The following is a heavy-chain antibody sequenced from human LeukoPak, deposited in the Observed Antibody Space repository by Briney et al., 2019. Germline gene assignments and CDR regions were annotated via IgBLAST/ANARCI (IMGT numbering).Heavy chain of an antibody. CDR2: IYYSGST. CDR3: ARRQNYYFDY. Sequence: SETLSLTCAVYGGSFSGYYWSWIRQPPGKGLEWIGSIYYSGSTYYNPSLKSRVTISVDTSKNQFSLKLSSVTAADTAVYYCARRQNYYFDYWGQGTLVTVSS. V-gene: IGHV4-34*01. J-gene: IGHJ4*02. D-gene: IGHD1-7*01. CDR1: GGSFSGYY.